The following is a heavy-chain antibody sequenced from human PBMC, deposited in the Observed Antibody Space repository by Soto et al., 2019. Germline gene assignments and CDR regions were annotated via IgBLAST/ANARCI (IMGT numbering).Heavy chain of an antibody. Sequence: QVQLQESGPGLVKPSQTLSLTCTVSGGSISSGDYYWSWIRQPPGKGLQWIGYIYYSGSTYYNPSLKSRVTISVDTSKDQFSLKLSSVTAADTAVYYCAREGEPQTYSSRESGFDPWGQGTLVTVSS. V-gene: IGHV4-30-4*01. D-gene: IGHD6-13*01. CDR1: GGSISSGDYY. CDR2: IYYSGST. J-gene: IGHJ5*02. CDR3: AREGEPQTYSSRESGFDP.